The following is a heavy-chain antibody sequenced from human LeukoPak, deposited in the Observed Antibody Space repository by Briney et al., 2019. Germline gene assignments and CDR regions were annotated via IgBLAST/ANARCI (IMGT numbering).Heavy chain of an antibody. D-gene: IGHD1-7*01. CDR3: ARLLGTVTTYDY. CDR2: RRPDGSEE. Sequence: QSGGSLRLSCAASGFTFSSLWMRWVRQAAGKGREGGGSRRPDGSEEYYMDSVKGRFTISRDNAKNSLYLQMNSLKAEDTAVYYCARLLGTVTTYDYWGQGTLVTVSS. V-gene: IGHV3-7*01. J-gene: IGHJ4*02. CDR1: GFTFSSLW.